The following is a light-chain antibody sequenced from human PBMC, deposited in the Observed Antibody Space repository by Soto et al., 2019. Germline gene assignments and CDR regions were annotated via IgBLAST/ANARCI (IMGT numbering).Light chain of an antibody. V-gene: IGLV2-8*01. Sequence: QSALTQPPSASGSPGQSVTLSCTGTSSDVGDYKFVSWYQQHPGKAPELLIYDVSRRPSGVPDRFSGSKSGNTPSLTVSRLQAEDEADYYCSSYAGNNNVVFGGGTKLTVL. CDR3: SSYAGNNNVV. J-gene: IGLJ2*01. CDR2: DVS. CDR1: SSDVGDYKF.